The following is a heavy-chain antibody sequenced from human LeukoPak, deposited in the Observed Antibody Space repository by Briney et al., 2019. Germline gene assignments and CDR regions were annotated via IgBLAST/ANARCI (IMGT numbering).Heavy chain of an antibody. J-gene: IGHJ4*02. CDR3: ARGGLCSSTSCYTIY. CDR2: IYPGDSDT. V-gene: IGHV5-51*01. D-gene: IGHD2-2*02. CDR1: GYSFTSYW. Sequence: GESLKISCKGSGYSFTSYWLGWVRQLPGKGLEWMGIIYPGDSDTRYSPSFQGQVTISADKSISTAYLQWSSLKASDTAMYYCARGGLCSSTSCYTIYWGQGTLVTVSS.